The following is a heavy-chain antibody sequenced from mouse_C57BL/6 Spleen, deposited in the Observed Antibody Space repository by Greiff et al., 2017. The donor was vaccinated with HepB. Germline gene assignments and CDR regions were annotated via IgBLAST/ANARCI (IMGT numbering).Heavy chain of an antibody. CDR3: ARLRREYYYAMDY. V-gene: IGHV1-63*01. Sequence: VKLMESGAELVRPGTSVKMSCKASGYTFTNYWIGWAKQRPGHGLEWIGDIYPGGGYTNYNEKFKGKATLTADKSSSTAYMQFSSLTSEDSAIYYCARLRREYYYAMDYWGQGTSVTVSS. CDR2: IYPGGGYT. D-gene: IGHD1-2*01. J-gene: IGHJ4*01. CDR1: GYTFTNYW.